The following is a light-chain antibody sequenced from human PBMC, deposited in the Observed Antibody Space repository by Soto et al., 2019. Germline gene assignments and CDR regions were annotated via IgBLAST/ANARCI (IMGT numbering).Light chain of an antibody. V-gene: IGLV2-23*01. J-gene: IGLJ3*02. CDR1: SSDVGGYNL. CDR3: YSYASGSTWV. Sequence: QSVLTQPASVSGSPGQSISISCTGTSSDVGGYNLVSWYQQHPGKAPELMIYEDTKRPSGVSNRFSGSKSGNTASLTIFGLQAEDGAEYYCYSYASGSTWVFGGGTKLTVL. CDR2: EDT.